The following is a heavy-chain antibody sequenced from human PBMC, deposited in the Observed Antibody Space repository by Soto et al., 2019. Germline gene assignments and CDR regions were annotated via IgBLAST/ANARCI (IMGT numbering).Heavy chain of an antibody. J-gene: IGHJ4*02. CDR1: GGTFSSYA. CDR2: IIPMFDTA. CDR3: ARSLTYYYETSGYYLGNI. Sequence: QVQLVQSGAEVKKPGSSVKVACKASGGTFSSYAFSWVRQAPGQGLEWMVGIIPMFDTANYAQKFQDRVTISADESTSTAYMEMSSLTSEDTAVYYWARSLTYYYETSGYYLGNIWGQGTLVNVS. V-gene: IGHV1-69*01. D-gene: IGHD3-22*01.